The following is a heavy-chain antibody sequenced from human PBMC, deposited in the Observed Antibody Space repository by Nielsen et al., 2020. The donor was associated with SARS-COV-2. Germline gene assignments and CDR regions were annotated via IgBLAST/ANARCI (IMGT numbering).Heavy chain of an antibody. Sequence: GSLRPSCTVSGGSISSYYWSWIRQPPGKGLEWIGYIYYSGSTNYNPSLKSRVTISVDTSKNQFSLKLSSVTAADTAVYYCARDWLGYCSSTSCYMGYFDLWGRGTLVTVSS. CDR3: ARDWLGYCSSTSCYMGYFDL. V-gene: IGHV4-59*01. CDR2: IYYSGST. J-gene: IGHJ2*01. D-gene: IGHD2-2*01. CDR1: GGSISSYY.